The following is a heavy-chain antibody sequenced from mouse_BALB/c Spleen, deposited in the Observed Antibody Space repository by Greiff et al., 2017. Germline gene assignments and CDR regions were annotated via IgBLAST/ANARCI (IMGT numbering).Heavy chain of an antibody. J-gene: IGHJ2*01. V-gene: IGHV1-39*01. Sequence: QLQESGPELEKPGASVKISCKASGYSFTGYNMNWVKQSNGKSLEWIGNIDPYYGGTSYNQKFKGKATLTVDKSSSTAYMQLKSLTSEDSAVYYCAREGIYYYGSSQSYYFDYWGQGTTLTVSS. CDR1: GYSFTGYN. CDR3: AREGIYYYGSSQSYYFDY. D-gene: IGHD1-1*01. CDR2: IDPYYGGT.